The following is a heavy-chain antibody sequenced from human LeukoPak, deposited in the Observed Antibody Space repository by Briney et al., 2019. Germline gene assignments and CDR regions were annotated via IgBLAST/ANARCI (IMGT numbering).Heavy chain of an antibody. CDR2: IWNDGSNK. Sequence: GGSLRLFCAASGFTFSIYGMHWVRQSPGEGLEWVAVIWNDGSNKYYADSVKGRFTISRDNSKNTLFLQMNSLRVEDTAVYYCARASGSYDYWGQGTLVTVSP. CDR3: ARASGSYDY. CDR1: GFTFSIYG. D-gene: IGHD1-26*01. J-gene: IGHJ4*02. V-gene: IGHV3-33*01.